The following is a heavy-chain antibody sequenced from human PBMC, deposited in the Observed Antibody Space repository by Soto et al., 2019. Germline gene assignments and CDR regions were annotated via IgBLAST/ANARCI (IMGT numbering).Heavy chain of an antibody. CDR2: VSIGGTTI. D-gene: IGHD3-16*01. V-gene: IGHV3-11*01. CDR3: ARPDMIKHPRH. Sequence: QVQLVESGGGLVKPGGSLRLSCAASGFTFSDYHMSWIRQAPGQGLEWISFVSIGGTTIYYADSVKGRFTISRDNAKDSLYLQMKRLRAEDTAVYYWARPDMIKHPRHWGQGTLVTVSS. J-gene: IGHJ4*02. CDR1: GFTFSDYH.